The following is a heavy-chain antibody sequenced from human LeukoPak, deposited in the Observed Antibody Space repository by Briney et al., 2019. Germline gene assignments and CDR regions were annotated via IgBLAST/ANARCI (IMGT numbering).Heavy chain of an antibody. CDR3: TKGGGVHSHSD. Sequence: GGSLLLSCAASGFPFSSYAMSWVRQAPGKGLEWVSAISGSGGSTYYADSVKGRFTISRDNSKNTLYLQMNSLRAEDTAVYYCTKGGGVHSHSDWGQGTLVTVSS. J-gene: IGHJ4*02. CDR2: ISGSGGST. V-gene: IGHV3-23*01. D-gene: IGHD3-10*01. CDR1: GFPFSSYA.